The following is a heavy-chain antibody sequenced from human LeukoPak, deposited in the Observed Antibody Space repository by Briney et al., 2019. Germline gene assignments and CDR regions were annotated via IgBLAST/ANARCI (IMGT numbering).Heavy chain of an antibody. Sequence: GGSLRLSCTASGFTFGDYAMSWVRQAPGKGLEWVGFIRSKAYGGTTEYAASVKGRFTISRDDSKSIAYLQMNSLKTEDTAVYYCTRDRGYCSSTSCSIDYWGQGTLVTVSS. CDR2: IRSKAYGGTT. J-gene: IGHJ4*02. CDR1: GFTFGDYA. V-gene: IGHV3-49*04. CDR3: TRDRGYCSSTSCSIDY. D-gene: IGHD2-2*01.